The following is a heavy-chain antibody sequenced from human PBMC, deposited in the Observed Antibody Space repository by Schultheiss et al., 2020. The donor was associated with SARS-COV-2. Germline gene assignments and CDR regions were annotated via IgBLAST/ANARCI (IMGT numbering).Heavy chain of an antibody. Sequence: GGSLRLSCAASGFTFDDYAMHWVRQAPGKGLEWVSAISGSGGSTYYADSVKGRFTISRDNSKNTLYLQMNSLRAEDTAVYYCAKTVGATMGGYFDYWGQGTLVTVSS. D-gene: IGHD1-26*01. CDR1: GFTFDDYA. CDR3: AKTVGATMGGYFDY. CDR2: ISGSGGST. V-gene: IGHV3-23*01. J-gene: IGHJ4*02.